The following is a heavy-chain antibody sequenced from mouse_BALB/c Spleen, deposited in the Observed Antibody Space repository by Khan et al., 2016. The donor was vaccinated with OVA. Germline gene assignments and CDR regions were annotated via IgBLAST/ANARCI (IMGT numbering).Heavy chain of an antibody. CDR1: GYTFTSYW. D-gene: IGHD4-1*01. CDR2: IYPGNTDT. V-gene: IGHV1-5*01. CDR3: TRRNWDVAWFAY. J-gene: IGHJ3*01. Sequence: EVQLQQSGTVLARPGASVKMSCKASGYTFTSYWMHWVKQRPGQGLEWIGDIYPGNTDTNYNQKFKGKAKLTAVTSTNTAYMELSSLTNEDSAVYYCTRRNWDVAWFAYRGQGTLVTVSA.